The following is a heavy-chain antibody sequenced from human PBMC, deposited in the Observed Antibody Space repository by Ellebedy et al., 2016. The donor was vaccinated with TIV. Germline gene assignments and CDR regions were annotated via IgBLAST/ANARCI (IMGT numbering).Heavy chain of an antibody. CDR3: ARHTAAARPGETNYYYYYGMDV. CDR2: IYYSGST. Sequence: MPSETLSLTCTVSGGSISSYYWSWIRQPPGKGLEWIRYIYYSGSTNYNPSLKSRVTISVDTSKNQFSLKLSSVTAADTAVYYCARHTAAARPGETNYYYYYGMDVWGQGTTVTVSS. J-gene: IGHJ6*02. V-gene: IGHV4-59*08. D-gene: IGHD6-6*01. CDR1: GGSISSYY.